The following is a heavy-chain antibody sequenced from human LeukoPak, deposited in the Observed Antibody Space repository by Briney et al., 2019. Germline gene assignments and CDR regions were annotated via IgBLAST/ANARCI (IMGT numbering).Heavy chain of an antibody. CDR1: GYTFTSYY. V-gene: IGHV1-18*04. CDR2: MNPNSGNT. D-gene: IGHD2-15*01. Sequence: GASVKVSCKASGYTFTSYYMHWVRQATGQGLEWMGWMNPNSGNTNYAQKLQGRVTMTTDTSTSTAYMELRSLRSDDTAVYYCARYDCSGGSCYGTRRSRWWFDPWGQGTLVTVSS. J-gene: IGHJ5*02. CDR3: ARYDCSGGSCYGTRRSRWWFDP.